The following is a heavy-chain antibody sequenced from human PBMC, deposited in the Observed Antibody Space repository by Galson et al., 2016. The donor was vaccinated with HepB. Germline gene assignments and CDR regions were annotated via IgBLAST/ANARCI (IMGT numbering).Heavy chain of an antibody. Sequence: SLRLSCAASGFTFSSYAMSWVRQAPGKGLEWVSGVSASGGGTVYTYSAKGRFTMSRDNSKRSLYLQMNSLRAEDTAVYYCAKDTGPGEYAYSWGAFDIWGRGTMVTVSS. CDR3: AKDTGPGEYAYSWGAFDI. CDR1: GFTFSSYA. CDR2: VSASGGGT. V-gene: IGHV3-23*01. J-gene: IGHJ3*02. D-gene: IGHD3-16*01.